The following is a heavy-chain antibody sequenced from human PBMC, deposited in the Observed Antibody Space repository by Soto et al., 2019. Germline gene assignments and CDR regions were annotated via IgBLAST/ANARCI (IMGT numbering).Heavy chain of an antibody. CDR1: GYNCTTYA. D-gene: IGHD3-9*01. Sequence: QVQLVQSGAEVKEPGASVKLSCKASGYNCTTYAIHWVRQAPGQRLEWMGWISAGNGKTKYSQKFQGRVTFTRDTSASTAYMELNSLTSEDTAVFYCARWNYDLLAGWISFDYWGQGSLVSVSS. CDR3: ARWNYDLLAGWISFDY. CDR2: ISAGNGKT. V-gene: IGHV1-3*01. J-gene: IGHJ4*02.